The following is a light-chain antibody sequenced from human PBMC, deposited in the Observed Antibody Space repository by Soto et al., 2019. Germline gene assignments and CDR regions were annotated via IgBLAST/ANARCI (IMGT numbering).Light chain of an antibody. CDR3: QQANTFPYT. CDR1: QRMGSW. V-gene: IGKV1-12*01. J-gene: IGKJ2*01. Sequence: DIQMTQSPSSVSASVGDRVTITCRASQRMGSWLAWYQHTPGKAPKLLIYAASSLQSGVPLRFSGSGSGTDFTLTISSLQPEDFATYYCQQANTFPYTFGQGTKLAIK. CDR2: AAS.